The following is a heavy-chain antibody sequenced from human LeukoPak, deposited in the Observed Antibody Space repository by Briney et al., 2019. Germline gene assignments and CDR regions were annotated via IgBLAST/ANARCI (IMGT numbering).Heavy chain of an antibody. D-gene: IGHD6-25*01. CDR2: IHYDGRT. V-gene: IGHV4-38-2*02. Sequence: SETLSLTCTVSGCPISGAITWGWVRQPPGKGLEWIGNIHYDGRTASNPSLKSRVAMSLDTSTNPFSLKVNSVTATDTALYYCARVVTAAGLDLWGQGILVTISS. J-gene: IGHJ5*02. CDR1: GCPISGAIT. CDR3: ARVVTAAGLDL.